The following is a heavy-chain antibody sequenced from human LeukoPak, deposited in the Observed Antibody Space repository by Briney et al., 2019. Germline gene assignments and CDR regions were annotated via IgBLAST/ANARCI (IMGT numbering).Heavy chain of an antibody. J-gene: IGHJ5*02. CDR2: IIPVFGTA. V-gene: IGHV1-69*05. CDR1: GGTFNRHV. Sequence: SVKVSCKASGGTFNRHVISWVRQAPGQGVEWMGGIIPVFGTANYAQKFQGRVTITTDESTTTAYMEMRRLRSGDTAVYYCARGDYYGSESYWHTKWFDPWGQGTLVTVSS. D-gene: IGHD3-10*01. CDR3: ARGDYYGSESYWHTKWFDP.